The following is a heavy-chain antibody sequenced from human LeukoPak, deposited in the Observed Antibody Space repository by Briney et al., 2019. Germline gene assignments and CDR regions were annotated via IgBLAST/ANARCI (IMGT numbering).Heavy chain of an antibody. CDR2: ISYDGSNK. CDR1: GFTFSSYA. J-gene: IGHJ3*02. D-gene: IGHD3-22*01. CDR3: SKSFETSGYYGPDAFEI. V-gene: IGHV3-30-3*02. Sequence: GGSLRLSCAASGFTFSSYAMHWVRQAPGKGLEWVAVISYDGSNKYYADSVKGRFTISRDNSKNTLYLQMNSLRAEDTAVYYCSKSFETSGYYGPDAFEIWGQGTMVTVAS.